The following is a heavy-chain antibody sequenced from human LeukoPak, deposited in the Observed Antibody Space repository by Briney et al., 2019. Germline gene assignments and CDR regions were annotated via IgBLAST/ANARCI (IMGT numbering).Heavy chain of an antibody. Sequence: SETLSLTCAVYGGSFSGYYWNWIRQPAGKGLEWIGRLYPSGSSDQNPSLKSRVSISVGTSSNQFSLRVTSVTAADTATYYCARDFSGSLYFDYWGQGILVTVSA. J-gene: IGHJ4*02. CDR1: GGSFSGYY. D-gene: IGHD3-10*01. CDR3: ARDFSGSLYFDY. V-gene: IGHV4-4*07. CDR2: LYPSGSS.